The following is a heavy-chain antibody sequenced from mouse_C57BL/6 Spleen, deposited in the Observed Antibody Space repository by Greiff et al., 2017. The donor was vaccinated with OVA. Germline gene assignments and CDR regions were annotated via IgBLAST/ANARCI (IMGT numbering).Heavy chain of an antibody. CDR3: AREGGTALYYAMDY. J-gene: IGHJ4*01. D-gene: IGHD3-3*01. Sequence: VQLQQSGAELVRPGSSVKLSCKASGYTFTSYWMHWVKQRPIQGLEWIGNIDPSDSETHYNQKFKDKATLTVDKSSSTAYMQLSSLTSEDSAVYYCAREGGTALYYAMDYWGQGTSVTVSS. V-gene: IGHV1-52*01. CDR1: GYTFTSYW. CDR2: IDPSDSET.